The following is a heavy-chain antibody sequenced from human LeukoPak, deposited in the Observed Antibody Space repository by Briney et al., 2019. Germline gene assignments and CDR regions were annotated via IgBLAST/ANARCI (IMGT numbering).Heavy chain of an antibody. CDR2: IYASGNT. J-gene: IGHJ3*02. CDR3: VRAGLNDAFDI. Sequence: SETLSLTCTVSGGSISSYYWSWVRQPAGKGLEWIGRIYASGNTNYNPSLKGRVTMTVDTSKNQFSLNLSSVTAADTAVYYCVRAGLNDAFDIWGQGTTVTVSS. V-gene: IGHV4-4*07. CDR1: GGSISSYY.